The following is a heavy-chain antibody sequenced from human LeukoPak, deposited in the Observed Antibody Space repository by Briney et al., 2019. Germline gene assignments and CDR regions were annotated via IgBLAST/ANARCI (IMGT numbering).Heavy chain of an antibody. CDR1: GFSFSGYD. CDR3: AKDRFYYDSSGHNFDY. CDR2: ISYDGSNQ. J-gene: IGHJ4*02. Sequence: GGSLRLSCAASGFSFSGYDMHWVRQAPGRGLEWVAVISYDGSNQYYADSVKGRFTISRDNSKNTLYLQMNSLRAEDTAVYYCAKDRFYYDSSGHNFDYWGQGTLVTVSS. V-gene: IGHV3-30*18. D-gene: IGHD3-22*01.